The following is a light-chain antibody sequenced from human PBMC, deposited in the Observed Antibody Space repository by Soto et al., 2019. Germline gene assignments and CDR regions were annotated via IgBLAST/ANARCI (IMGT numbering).Light chain of an antibody. V-gene: IGKV1-5*03. CDR3: QQYNSYPLT. Sequence: DIQMTQSPSTLSASVGDRVTITCRASQSISSWLAWYQQKPGKAPKLLIYKASSLESGVPSRVSGSGSGTEFTLSISSLQTDDFATYYCQQYNSYPLTFGVGTKVEIK. CDR2: KAS. J-gene: IGKJ4*01. CDR1: QSISSW.